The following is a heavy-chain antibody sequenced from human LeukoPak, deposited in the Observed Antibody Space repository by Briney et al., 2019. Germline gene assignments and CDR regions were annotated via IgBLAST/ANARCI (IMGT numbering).Heavy chain of an antibody. CDR2: ISYNGTT. J-gene: IGHJ3*02. Sequence: SETLSLTCTVSGGSMSDYYWSWIRQPPGKGLEWIGYISYNGTTNYNPSIKGRVIISIDTSKNQFSLKLSSVTAADTALYYCARDYTMTHASDIWGQGTLVTVS. CDR3: ARDYTMTHASDI. V-gene: IGHV4-59*01. CDR1: GGSMSDYY. D-gene: IGHD3-22*01.